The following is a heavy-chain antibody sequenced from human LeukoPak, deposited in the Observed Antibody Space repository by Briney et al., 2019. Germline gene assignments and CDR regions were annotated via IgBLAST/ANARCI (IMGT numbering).Heavy chain of an antibody. Sequence: PGGSLRLSCAASGFTFSDYYMSWIRQAPGKGLEWVSYISSSGSTIYYADSVKGRFTISRDNAKNSLYLQMNSLRAEDTAVYYCARDQAEYYDFWSGYYASLDAFDIWGQGTMVTVSS. CDR3: ARDQAEYYDFWSGYYASLDAFDI. V-gene: IGHV3-11*04. D-gene: IGHD3-3*01. CDR2: ISSSGSTI. J-gene: IGHJ3*02. CDR1: GFTFSDYY.